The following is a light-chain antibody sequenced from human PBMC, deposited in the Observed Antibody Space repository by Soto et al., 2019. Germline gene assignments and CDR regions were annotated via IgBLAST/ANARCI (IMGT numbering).Light chain of an antibody. CDR3: LQAYKSPT. CDR1: ESISTF. Sequence: DLQVTQSPSSLSASVGDRVTITCRASESISTFLNWYHQKPGQAPKLLIYAASTLQSGAPSRFSGSGSGTHFNLTISSLRPEDFGSYYCLQAYKSPTFGRGTKVDI. CDR2: AAS. J-gene: IGKJ1*01. V-gene: IGKV1-39*01.